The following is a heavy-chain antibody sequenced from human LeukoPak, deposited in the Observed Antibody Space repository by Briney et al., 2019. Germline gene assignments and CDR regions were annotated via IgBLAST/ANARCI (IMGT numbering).Heavy chain of an antibody. Sequence: SETLSLTCTVSGGSISGNFWSWIRQPPGEGLEWIGYIYYTGSTNYNPSLKSRVTISVDTSKNQFSLRLSSVTAAGTAVYYCARRVHYYDSSGYRYAFDIRGQGTMVTVSS. CDR2: IYYTGST. J-gene: IGHJ3*02. D-gene: IGHD3-22*01. V-gene: IGHV4-59*08. CDR3: ARRVHYYDSSGYRYAFDI. CDR1: GGSISGNF.